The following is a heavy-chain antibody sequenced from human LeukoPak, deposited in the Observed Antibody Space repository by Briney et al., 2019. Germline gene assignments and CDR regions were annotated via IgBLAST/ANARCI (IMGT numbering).Heavy chain of an antibody. J-gene: IGHJ4*02. D-gene: IGHD6-25*01. CDR2: SGSGGGT. CDR1: GFTFSSYN. V-gene: IGHV3-21*01. CDR3: ARGGRLPGFGTN. Sequence: GGSLRLSCAASGFTFSSYNMNWVRQAPGKGLEWVSLSGSGGGTYYADSVKGRFTISRDNAKNSLYLQMNSLRAEDTAVYYCARGGRLPGFGTNWGQGTLVTVSS.